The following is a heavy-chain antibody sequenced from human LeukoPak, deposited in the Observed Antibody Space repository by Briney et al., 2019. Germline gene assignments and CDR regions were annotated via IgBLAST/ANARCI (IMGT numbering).Heavy chain of an antibody. Sequence: SVKVSCKASGGTFSSYAISWVRQAPGQGLEWMGGIIPIFGTANYAQKFQGRVTITADESTSTAYMELSSLRSEDTAVYYCARDLAQGYYYYGMDVWGQGTTVTVSS. V-gene: IGHV1-69*13. CDR2: IIPIFGTA. J-gene: IGHJ6*02. CDR3: ARDLAQGYYYYGMDV. CDR1: GGTFSSYA.